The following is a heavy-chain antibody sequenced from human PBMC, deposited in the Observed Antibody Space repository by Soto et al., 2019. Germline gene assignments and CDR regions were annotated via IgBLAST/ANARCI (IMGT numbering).Heavy chain of an antibody. CDR3: ARSGDYDYYYAMDV. CDR2: IWFDGSNE. V-gene: IGHV3-33*01. Sequence: QVQLVESGGGVVQPGTSLRLSCAASGFTFSSYGMHWVRQAPGKGPEWVAVIWFDGSNEYYGDSVKGRFTISRDNSKNTLYLKMNSLRAEDTAVYYCARSGDYDYYYAMDVWGQGTTVTVSS. D-gene: IGHD4-17*01. J-gene: IGHJ6*02. CDR1: GFTFSSYG.